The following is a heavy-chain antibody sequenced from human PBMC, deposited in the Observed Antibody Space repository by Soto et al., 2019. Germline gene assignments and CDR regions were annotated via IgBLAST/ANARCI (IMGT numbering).Heavy chain of an antibody. CDR2: IIPIFGTA. D-gene: IGHD5-12*01. CDR3: ATSGGGWLQPPV. V-gene: IGHV1-69*13. CDR1: GGTFSSYA. J-gene: IGHJ4*02. Sequence: GASVKVSCKASGGTFSSYAISWVRQAPGQGLEWMGGIIPIFGTANYAQKFQGRVTITADESTSTAYMELSSLRSEDTAVYYCATSGGGWLQPPVWGQGTLVTVSS.